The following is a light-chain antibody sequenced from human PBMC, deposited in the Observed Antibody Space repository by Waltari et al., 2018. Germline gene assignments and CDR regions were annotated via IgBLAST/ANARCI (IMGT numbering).Light chain of an antibody. Sequence: EIVLTQSPLSLPVTPGEPASIPCRSRQSLLYSNGYNYLDWYLQKPGQSPQLLIYLGSNRASGVPDRFSGSGSGTDFTPKITRVEAEDVGVYYCMQALQTPLTFGGGTKVEIK. V-gene: IGKV2-28*01. J-gene: IGKJ4*01. CDR2: LGS. CDR3: MQALQTPLT. CDR1: QSLLYSNGYNY.